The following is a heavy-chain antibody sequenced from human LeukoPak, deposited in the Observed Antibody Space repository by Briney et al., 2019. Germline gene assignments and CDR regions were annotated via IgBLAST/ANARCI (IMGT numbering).Heavy chain of an antibody. Sequence: GGSLRLSCAASGFTVSSDYMSWVRQAPGKGLEWVSVIYNDGRTYYADSVKGRFTISRDKSKNTLFLQMNSLRAEDTAVYYCARGGGLLVAATFDYWGQGTLVT. V-gene: IGHV3-53*01. CDR1: GFTVSSDY. CDR3: ARGGGLLVAATFDY. CDR2: IYNDGRT. D-gene: IGHD2-15*01. J-gene: IGHJ4*02.